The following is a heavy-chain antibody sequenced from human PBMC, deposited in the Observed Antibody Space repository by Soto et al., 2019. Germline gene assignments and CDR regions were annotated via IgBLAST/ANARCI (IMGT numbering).Heavy chain of an antibody. CDR2: INSDGSVS. CDR1: GFTFSNYG. D-gene: IGHD2-15*01. J-gene: IGHJ6*03. Sequence: EVQLVESGGGLVQPGGSLRLSCEASGFTFSNYGRYWVRQAPVRGLVWVSRINSDGSVSSYADSVKGRLTISRDNVKNTLYLQMNSLRAEDTAVYYCARGDCVGGPCYSLAGSFYYYMDVWGKGTTVTVS. CDR3: ARGDCVGGPCYSLAGSFYYYMDV. V-gene: IGHV3-74*01.